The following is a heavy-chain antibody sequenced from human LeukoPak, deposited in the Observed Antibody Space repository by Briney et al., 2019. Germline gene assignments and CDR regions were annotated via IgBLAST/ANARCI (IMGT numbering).Heavy chain of an antibody. Sequence: SETLSLTCTVSGGSMRSYYWSWIRQPPGKGLEWIGVINHSGSTNYNPSLKSRVTISVDTSKNQFSLKLSSVTAADTAVYYCARDIVVVPAAIKGFVYYYGMDVWGQGTTVTVSS. D-gene: IGHD2-2*02. J-gene: IGHJ6*02. CDR2: INHSGST. CDR3: ARDIVVVPAAIKGFVYYYGMDV. CDR1: GGSMRSYY. V-gene: IGHV4-34*01.